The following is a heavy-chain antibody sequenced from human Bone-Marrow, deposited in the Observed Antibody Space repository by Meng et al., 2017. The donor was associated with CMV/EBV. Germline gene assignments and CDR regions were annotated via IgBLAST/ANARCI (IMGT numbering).Heavy chain of an antibody. V-gene: IGHV3-11*01. CDR1: GFTFSNAW. Sequence: GSLRLSCAASGFTFSNAWMSWVRQAPGKGLEWVSYISSSGSNTHYADSVKGRFTISRDNSKNSLYLQMNSLRAEDTAVYYCARGVETARDWGQGTLVTVSS. CDR3: ARGVETARD. CDR2: ISSSGSNT. D-gene: IGHD5-24*01. J-gene: IGHJ4*02.